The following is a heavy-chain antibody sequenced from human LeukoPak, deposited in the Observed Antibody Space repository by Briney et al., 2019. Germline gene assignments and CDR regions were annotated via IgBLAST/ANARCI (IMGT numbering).Heavy chain of an antibody. CDR1: GFTFDDYA. Sequence: PGGSLRLSCAASGFTFDDYAMHWVRQAPGKGLEWVSGISWNSGSIGYADSVKGRFTISRDNAKNSLYLHMNSLRAEDTALYYCAKDVGYGDYGGGAFDIWGQGTMVTVSS. CDR2: ISWNSGSI. J-gene: IGHJ3*02. V-gene: IGHV3-9*01. CDR3: AKDVGYGDYGGGAFDI. D-gene: IGHD4-17*01.